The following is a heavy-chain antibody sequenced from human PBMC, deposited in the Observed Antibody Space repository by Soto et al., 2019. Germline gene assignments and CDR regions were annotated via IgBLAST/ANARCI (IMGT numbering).Heavy chain of an antibody. CDR1: GGTFSSYA. CDR3: ARDGTPGHCIGGSCYSSDAFDI. V-gene: IGHV1-69*13. CDR2: IIPIFGTA. D-gene: IGHD2-15*01. Sequence: GASVKVSCKASGGTFSSYAISWVRQAPGQGLEWMGGIIPIFGTANYAQRFQGRVTITADESTSTAYMELSSLRSEDTAVYYCARDGTPGHCIGGSCYSSDAFDIWCQGTMVTVSS. J-gene: IGHJ3*02.